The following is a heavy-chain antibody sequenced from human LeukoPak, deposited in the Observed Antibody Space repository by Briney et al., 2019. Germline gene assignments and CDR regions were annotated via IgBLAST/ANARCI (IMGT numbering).Heavy chain of an antibody. CDR3: ARGRGSGSYYNARVDY. CDR1: GFTFSSYE. J-gene: IGHJ4*02. Sequence: TGGSLRLSCAASGFTFSSYEMNWVRQAPGKGLEWVSYISSSDSTIYYADSVKGRFTISRDNAKNSLYLQMNSLRAEDTAVYYCARGRGSGSYYNARVDYWGQGTLVTVSS. D-gene: IGHD3-10*01. V-gene: IGHV3-48*03. CDR2: ISSSDSTI.